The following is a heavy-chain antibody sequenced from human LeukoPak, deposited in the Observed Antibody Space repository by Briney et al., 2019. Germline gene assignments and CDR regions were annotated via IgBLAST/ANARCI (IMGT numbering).Heavy chain of an antibody. J-gene: IGHJ4*02. V-gene: IGHV4-59*01. CDR1: VDSISNYY. CDR3: AARRAYYFDY. Sequence: PSETLSLTCTVSVDSISNYYWSWIRQPLGKGLEWIGYIYYTGSTNYNPSFKSRVTISVDTSKNQFSLKLSSVTAADTAVYYCAARRAYYFDYWGQGTLVTVSS. CDR2: IYYTGST.